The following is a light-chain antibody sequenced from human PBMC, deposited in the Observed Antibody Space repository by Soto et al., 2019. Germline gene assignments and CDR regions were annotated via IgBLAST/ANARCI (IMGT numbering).Light chain of an antibody. CDR2: DAS. V-gene: IGKV3-11*01. J-gene: IGKJ3*01. Sequence: EIVLTQSPATLSLSPGERATLSCRASQSVSSYLAWYQQKPGQAPRLLIYDASNRATGIPARFSGSGSGTDFALTISRLEPEDFAVYYCQQRSNWPSFGPGTTVAIK. CDR3: QQRSNWPS. CDR1: QSVSSY.